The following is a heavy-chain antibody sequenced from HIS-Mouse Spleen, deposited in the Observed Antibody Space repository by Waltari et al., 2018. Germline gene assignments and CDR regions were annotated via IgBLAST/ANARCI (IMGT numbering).Heavy chain of an antibody. Sequence: QLQLQESGPGLVKPSETLSLTCTVPGGSLSSSSYYLGWIRQPPGTGLEWIGSIYYSGSTYYNPSLKSRVTISVDTSKNQFSLKLSSVTAADTAVYYCARSPDSSSYAFDIWGQGTMVTVSS. J-gene: IGHJ3*02. CDR2: IYYSGST. D-gene: IGHD6-13*01. CDR3: ARSPDSSSYAFDI. CDR1: GGSLSSSSYY. V-gene: IGHV4-39*07.